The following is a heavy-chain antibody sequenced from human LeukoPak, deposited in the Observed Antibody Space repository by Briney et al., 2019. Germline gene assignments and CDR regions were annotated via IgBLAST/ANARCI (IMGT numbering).Heavy chain of an antibody. D-gene: IGHD3-22*01. Sequence: GESLKISCKGSGYSFTSYWIGWVRQMPGKGLEWMGIIYPGDSDTRYSPSFQGQVTISADKSISTAYLQWSSLKASDTAMYYCASQRERGPPLRVEFDYWGQGTLVTVSS. J-gene: IGHJ4*02. CDR3: ASQRERGPPLRVEFDY. V-gene: IGHV5-51*01. CDR1: GYSFTSYW. CDR2: IYPGDSDT.